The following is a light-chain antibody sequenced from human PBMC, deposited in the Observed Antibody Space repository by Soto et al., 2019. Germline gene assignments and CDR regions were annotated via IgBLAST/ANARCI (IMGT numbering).Light chain of an antibody. J-gene: IGLJ2*01. Sequence: QSALTQPASVSGSHGQSITISCTGTSSDVGGYKYVSWYQQHPGKAPKLMIYEVSNRPSGVSNRFSGSKSGNTASLTITGLQAEDEAEYYCSSYTSRSTLIFGGGTKVTVL. CDR2: EVS. CDR1: SSDVGGYKY. CDR3: SSYTSRSTLI. V-gene: IGLV2-14*01.